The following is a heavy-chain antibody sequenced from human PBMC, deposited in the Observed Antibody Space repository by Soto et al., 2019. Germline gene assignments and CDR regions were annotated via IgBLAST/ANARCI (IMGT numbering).Heavy chain of an antibody. V-gene: IGHV1-8*02. D-gene: IGHD6-13*01. J-gene: IGHJ5*02. Sequence: ASVKVSCKASGYTFQTYDIVWVRQATGQGLEWMGWMTPNSGGTIYAQNFQGRVTMTRDTSINTAYMELSSLSSDDTALYCCATHQHQRQLVTWGQGTLVTVSS. CDR2: MTPNSGGT. CDR3: ATHQHQRQLVT. CDR1: GYTFQTYD.